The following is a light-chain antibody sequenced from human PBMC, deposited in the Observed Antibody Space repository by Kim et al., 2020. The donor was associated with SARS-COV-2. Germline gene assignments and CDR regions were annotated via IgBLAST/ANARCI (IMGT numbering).Light chain of an antibody. CDR2: EDD. V-gene: IGLV6-57*04. CDR3: QSYNRDNVI. Sequence: NFMLTQPHSVSESPGKTVTISCTRSSGSIDDNYVQWYQQRPGGVPTTVIYEDDQIPSGVSDRFSGSIDNSSNSASLTISGLRTEDEADYYCQSYNRDNVIFGGGTQLTVL. CDR1: SGSIDDNY. J-gene: IGLJ2*01.